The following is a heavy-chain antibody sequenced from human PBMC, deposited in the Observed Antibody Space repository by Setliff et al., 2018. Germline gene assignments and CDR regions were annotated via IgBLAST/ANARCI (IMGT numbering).Heavy chain of an antibody. J-gene: IGHJ3*02. CDR1: GSTLTNYY. V-gene: IGHV1-46*03. Sequence: GSVQVSCKASGSTLTNYYMHWVRQAPGQGLEWMGIINPSGGLTRYAQKFQGRVTMTRDTSTSTVYMEVSSLRSEDTAVYYCARDRYYNSWSGTSITAPHDAFDIWGQGTMVTVSS. CDR3: ARDRYYNSWSGTSITAPHDAFDI. D-gene: IGHD3-3*01. CDR2: INPSGGLT.